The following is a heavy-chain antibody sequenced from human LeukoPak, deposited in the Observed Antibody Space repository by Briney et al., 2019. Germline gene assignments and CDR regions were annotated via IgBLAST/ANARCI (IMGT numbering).Heavy chain of an antibody. J-gene: IGHJ6*03. Sequence: SETLSLTCTVSGGSISSYYWSWLRQPPGKGLEWIGYIYYSGSTNYNPSLRSRVTISVDTSKNQFSLKLSSVTAADTAVYYCARVGGTPYYYYYMDVWGKGTTVTVSS. CDR2: IYYSGST. D-gene: IGHD6-19*01. CDR1: GGSISSYY. CDR3: ARVGGTPYYYYYMDV. V-gene: IGHV4-59*01.